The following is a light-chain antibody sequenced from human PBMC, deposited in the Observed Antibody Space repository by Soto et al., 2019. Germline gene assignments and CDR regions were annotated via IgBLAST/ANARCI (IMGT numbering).Light chain of an antibody. CDR2: GAS. J-gene: IGKJ2*01. CDR1: QSINSE. Sequence: IVMTQSPATLSLSPGERAALSCRASQSINSELAWYQQKPGQPPRLLIYGASTRATGVPARCTGSESGSEFTLTISGLQSEDFAVYYCQQGHNWPLTFGQGTRLEI. CDR3: QQGHNWPLT. V-gene: IGKV3-15*01.